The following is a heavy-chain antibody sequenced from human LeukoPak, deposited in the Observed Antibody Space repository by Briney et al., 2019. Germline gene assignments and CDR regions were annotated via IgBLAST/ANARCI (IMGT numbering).Heavy chain of an antibody. Sequence: ASVKVSCKTSGYSLITYDITWVRQAPGQGLEWMAWVTTYRNNTTISKKFRDRLTVTADTSTNTAYMELRSLRSDDTAVYYCARTEARRIYFYYMDVWGRGTTVTVSS. V-gene: IGHV1-18*01. CDR3: ARTEARRIYFYYMDV. CDR2: VTTYRNNT. CDR1: GYSLITYD. J-gene: IGHJ6*03. D-gene: IGHD6-6*01.